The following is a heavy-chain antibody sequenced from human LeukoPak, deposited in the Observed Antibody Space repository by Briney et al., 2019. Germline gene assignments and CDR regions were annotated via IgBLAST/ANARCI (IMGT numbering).Heavy chain of an antibody. J-gene: IGHJ4*02. D-gene: IGHD1-26*01. CDR1: GYTFTSYY. Sequence: ASVKVSCKASGYTFTSYYMHWVRLAPGQGLEWMGIINPSGGSTSYAQKFQGRVTMTRDTSTSTVYMELSSLRSEDTAVYYCASLTVGATLFDYWGQGTLVTVSS. CDR2: INPSGGST. V-gene: IGHV1-46*01. CDR3: ASLTVGATLFDY.